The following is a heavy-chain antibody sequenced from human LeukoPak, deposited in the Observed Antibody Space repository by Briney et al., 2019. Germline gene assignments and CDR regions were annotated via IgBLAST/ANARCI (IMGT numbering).Heavy chain of an antibody. V-gene: IGHV1-18*04. CDR1: GYTFTSYG. CDR3: ARTVVVVPAAMGSYYFDY. J-gene: IGHJ4*02. CDR2: ISAYNGNT. Sequence: ASVEVSCKASGYTFTSYGISWVRQAPGQGLEWMGWISAYNGNTNYAQKLQGRVTTTTDTSTSTAYMELRSLRSDDTAVYYCARTVVVVPAAMGSYYFDYWGQGTLVTVSS. D-gene: IGHD2-2*01.